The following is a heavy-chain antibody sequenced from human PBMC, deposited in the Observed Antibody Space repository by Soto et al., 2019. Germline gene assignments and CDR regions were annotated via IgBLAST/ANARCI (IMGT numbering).Heavy chain of an antibody. CDR2: INPNSGGT. Sequence: QVQLVQSGAEVKKPGASVKVSCKASGYTFTDYYMHWVRQAPGQGLEWMGWINPNSGGTNYAQKFQVRVTRTRDTSISTAYMELNRLRSDDTAVYYCARDQSPSSGWPGMDVWGQGTTVTVSS. CDR1: GYTFTDYY. D-gene: IGHD6-19*01. V-gene: IGHV1-2*02. J-gene: IGHJ6*02. CDR3: ARDQSPSSGWPGMDV.